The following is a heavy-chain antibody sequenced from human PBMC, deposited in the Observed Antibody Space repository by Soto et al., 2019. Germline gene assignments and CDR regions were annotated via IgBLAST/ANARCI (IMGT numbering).Heavy chain of an antibody. CDR2: IKQDGSEK. CDR3: ARAITMVRGVIIRPYYYYGMDV. CDR1: GFTFSSYW. D-gene: IGHD3-10*01. Sequence: HLGGSLRLSCAASGFTFSSYWMSWVRQAPGKGLEWVANIKQDGSEKYYVDSVKGRFTISRDNAKNSLYLQMNSLRAEDTAVYYCARAITMVRGVIIRPYYYYGMDVWGQGTTVTVSS. J-gene: IGHJ6*02. V-gene: IGHV3-7*04.